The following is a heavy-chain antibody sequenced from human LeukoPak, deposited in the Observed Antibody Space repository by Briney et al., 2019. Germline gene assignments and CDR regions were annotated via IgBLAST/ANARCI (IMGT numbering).Heavy chain of an antibody. D-gene: IGHD2-15*01. CDR1: GYTFTSYG. J-gene: IGHJ5*02. CDR3: ARDDKVEVVVVAATPDWFDP. Sequence: ASVKVSCKASGYTFTSYGISWVRQAPGQGLEWMGWISAYNGNTNYAQKPQGRVTMTTDTSTSTAYMELRSLRSDDTAVYYCARDDKVEVVVVAATPDWFDPWGQGTLVTVSS. V-gene: IGHV1-18*01. CDR2: ISAYNGNT.